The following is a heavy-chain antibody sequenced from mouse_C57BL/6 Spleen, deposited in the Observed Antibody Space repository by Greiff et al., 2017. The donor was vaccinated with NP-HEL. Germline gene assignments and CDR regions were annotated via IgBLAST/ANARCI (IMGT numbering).Heavy chain of an antibody. CDR3: TTGDYDPLDY. CDR1: GFNIKDDY. V-gene: IGHV14-4*01. J-gene: IGHJ2*01. D-gene: IGHD2-4*01. Sequence: EVQLQQSGAELVRPGASVKLSCTASGFNIKDDYMHWVKQRPEQGLEWIGWIDPENGDTEYASKFQGKATITADTSSNTAYLQLSSLTSEDTAVYYCTTGDYDPLDYWGQGTTLTVSS. CDR2: IDPENGDT.